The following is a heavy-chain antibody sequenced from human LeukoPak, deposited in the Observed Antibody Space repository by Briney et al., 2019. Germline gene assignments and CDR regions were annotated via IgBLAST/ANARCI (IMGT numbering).Heavy chain of an antibody. V-gene: IGHV1-46*01. CDR2: INPSGGST. J-gene: IGHJ4*02. Sequence: ASVKVSCKASGYTFTSYYMHWVRQAPGQGLEWMGIINPSGGSTSYAQKFQGRVTMTRDMSTSTVYMELSSLRSEDTAVYYCARDNYYYDSSGYPLDYWGQGTLVTVSS. D-gene: IGHD3-22*01. CDR3: ARDNYYYDSSGYPLDY. CDR1: GYTFTSYY.